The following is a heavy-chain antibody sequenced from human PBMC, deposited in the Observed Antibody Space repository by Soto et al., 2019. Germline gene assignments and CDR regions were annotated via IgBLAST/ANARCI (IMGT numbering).Heavy chain of an antibody. V-gene: IGHV1-24*01. J-gene: IGHJ4*01. Sequence: ASVKVPCKVSGYTLTELSMHWVRQAPGKGLEWMGGFDPEDGETIYAQKFQGRVTMTEDTSTDTAYMELSSLRSEDTAVYYCATKAAVDYYDSSGYYPYYFDYWGQGTLVTVSS. D-gene: IGHD3-22*01. CDR2: FDPEDGET. CDR3: ATKAAVDYYDSSGYYPYYFDY. CDR1: GYTLTELS.